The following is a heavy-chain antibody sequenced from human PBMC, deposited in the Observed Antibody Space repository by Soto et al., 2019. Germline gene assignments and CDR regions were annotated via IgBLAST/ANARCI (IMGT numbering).Heavy chain of an antibody. CDR2: IKQDGSEK. D-gene: IGHD3-10*01. CDR3: ARDGLLLWFGERDAFDI. V-gene: IGHV3-7*01. J-gene: IGHJ3*02. CDR1: GFTFSSYW. Sequence: GGSLRLSCAASGFTFSSYWMSWVRQAPGKGLEWVANIKQDGSEKYYVDSVKGRFTISRDNAKNSRYLQMNGLRAEDTAVYYCARDGLLLWFGERDAFDIWGQGTMVTVSS.